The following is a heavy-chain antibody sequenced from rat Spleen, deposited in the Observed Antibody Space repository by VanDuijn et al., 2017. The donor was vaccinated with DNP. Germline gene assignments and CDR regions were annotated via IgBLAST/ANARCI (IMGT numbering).Heavy chain of an antibody. Sequence: EVQLQESGPGLVKPSQSLSLTCSVTGYPIISNYWGWIRKLPGNKMEWIGYINYSGSTGYNPSLKSRISITRDTSKNQFFLQLTSVTTEDTATYYCARWNIGTTTLDYWGQGVMVTVSS. CDR2: INYSGST. J-gene: IGHJ2*01. CDR3: ARWNIGTTTLDY. D-gene: IGHD1-5*01. CDR1: GYPIISNY. V-gene: IGHV3-1*01.